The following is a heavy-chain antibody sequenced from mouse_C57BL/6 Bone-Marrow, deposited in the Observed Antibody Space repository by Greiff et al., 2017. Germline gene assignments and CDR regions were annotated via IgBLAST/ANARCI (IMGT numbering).Heavy chain of an antibody. CDR3: ARFPYDYPYFDY. CDR2: IYPGSGNT. V-gene: IGHV1-76*01. Sequence: VMLVESGAELVRPGASVKLSCKASGYTFTDYYINWVKQRPGQGLEWIARIYPGSGNTYYNEKFKGKATLTAEKSSSTAYMQLSSLTSEDSAVYFCARFPYDYPYFDYWGQGTTLTVSS. J-gene: IGHJ2*01. D-gene: IGHD2-4*01. CDR1: GYTFTDYY.